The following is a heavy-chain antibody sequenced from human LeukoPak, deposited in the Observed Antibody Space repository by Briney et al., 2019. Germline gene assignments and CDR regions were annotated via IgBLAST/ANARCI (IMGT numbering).Heavy chain of an antibody. CDR1: GFTFSNTV. CDR3: VRAREYITSWSFYP. D-gene: IGHD6-13*01. V-gene: IGHV3-23*01. Sequence: GGSLRLSCAASGFTFSNTVRSTCRQAPGKGLEWVSGISGSGGSTYYADSVKGRVTISRDTSKNTLYLQLNSLRAEDTAIYYCVRAREYITSWSFYPWGQGNLVTVSS. CDR2: ISGSGGST. J-gene: IGHJ5*02.